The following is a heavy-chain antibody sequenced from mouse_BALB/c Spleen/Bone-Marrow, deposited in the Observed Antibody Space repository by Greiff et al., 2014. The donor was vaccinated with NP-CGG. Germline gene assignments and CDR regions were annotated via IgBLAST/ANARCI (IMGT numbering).Heavy chain of an antibody. CDR2: INPYNDGT. CDR3: ARKVWYYAVDY. V-gene: IGHV1-14*01. Sequence: VQLKESGPELVKPGASVKMSCKASGYTFTSYVMHWVKQKPGQGLEWIGYINPYNDGTKYNEKFKGKATLTSDKSSSTAYMELSSLTSEDSAVYYCARKVWYYAVDYWGQGTSVTVSS. D-gene: IGHD2-10*02. J-gene: IGHJ4*01. CDR1: GYTFTSYV.